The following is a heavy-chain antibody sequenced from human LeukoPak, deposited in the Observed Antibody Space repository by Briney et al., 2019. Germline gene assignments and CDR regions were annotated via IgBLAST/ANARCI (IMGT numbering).Heavy chain of an antibody. D-gene: IGHD4-17*01. Sequence: EASVKVSCKASGYTFTGYYMHWVRQAPGQGLEWMGWINPNSGGTNYAQKFQGRVTMTRDTSISTAYMELSRLRSDDTAVYYCARVRWVGYGDSVGWFDPWGQGTPVTVSS. J-gene: IGHJ5*02. CDR2: INPNSGGT. V-gene: IGHV1-2*02. CDR3: ARVRWVGYGDSVGWFDP. CDR1: GYTFTGYY.